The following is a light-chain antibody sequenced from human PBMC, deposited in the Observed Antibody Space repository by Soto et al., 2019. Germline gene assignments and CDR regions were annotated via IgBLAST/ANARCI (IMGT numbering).Light chain of an antibody. CDR3: QQFETYSGT. V-gene: IGKV1-5*03. CDR2: KAS. Sequence: DIQMTQSPSGLSASIGDRVTITCRASQSISRSLAWYQHKPGKAPKLLIYKASILQSGVPSRFSGSGSGTEFTLTINSLQPDDSATYYCQQFETYSGTFGHGTKVEIK. CDR1: QSISRS. J-gene: IGKJ1*01.